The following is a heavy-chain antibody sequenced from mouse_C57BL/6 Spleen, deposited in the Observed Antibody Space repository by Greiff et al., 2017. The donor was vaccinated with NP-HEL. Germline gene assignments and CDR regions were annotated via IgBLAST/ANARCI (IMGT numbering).Heavy chain of an antibody. V-gene: IGHV1-53*01. Sequence: QVQLQQPGTELVKPGASVKLSCKASGYTFTSYWMHWVKQRPGQGLEWIGNINPSNGGTNYNEKFKSKATLTVDKSSSTAYMQLSSLTPEDSAVYYCAGGIYYYGSSLYYYAMDYWGQGTSVTVSS. CDR2: INPSNGGT. CDR1: GYTFTSYW. J-gene: IGHJ4*01. D-gene: IGHD1-1*01. CDR3: AGGIYYYGSSLYYYAMDY.